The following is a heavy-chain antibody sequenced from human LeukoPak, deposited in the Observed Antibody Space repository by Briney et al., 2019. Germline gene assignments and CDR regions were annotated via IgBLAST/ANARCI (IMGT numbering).Heavy chain of an antibody. CDR3: ARLNWAYGSVDY. Sequence: SETLSLTCAVSGDSINNNYGTWIRQPPGKGLEWIAHIYSGSTNYNPSLKSRVIISVDTSSYLFSLTLSSVTAADTAVYYCARLNWAYGSVDYWGQGSLVTVSS. J-gene: IGHJ4*02. CDR2: IYSGST. D-gene: IGHD7-27*01. CDR1: GDSINNNY. V-gene: IGHV4-4*09.